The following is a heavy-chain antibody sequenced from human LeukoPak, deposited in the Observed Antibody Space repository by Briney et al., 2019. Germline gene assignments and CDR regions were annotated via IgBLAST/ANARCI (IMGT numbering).Heavy chain of an antibody. J-gene: IGHJ6*03. Sequence: ASVKVSCKASGYTFTSYGISWVRQAPGQGLEWMGWISAYNGNTNYAQKLQGRVTMTTDTSTSTAYMELSRLRSDDTAVYYCARDAYYYYYYMDVWGKGTTVTVSS. CDR1: GYTFTSYG. CDR3: ARDAYYYYYYMDV. CDR2: ISAYNGNT. V-gene: IGHV1-18*01.